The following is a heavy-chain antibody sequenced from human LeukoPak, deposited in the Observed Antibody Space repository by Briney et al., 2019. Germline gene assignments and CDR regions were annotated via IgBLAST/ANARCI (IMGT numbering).Heavy chain of an antibody. CDR1: GFTFSSAW. CDR3: ILAAAGPAY. D-gene: IGHD6-13*01. J-gene: IGHJ4*02. Sequence: GGSLRLSCAASGFTFSSAWMTGVRQAPGKGREWVGRIKGKTDGGTPDYAAPVKGRFTISRDHSEDTLYLQMNSLKTEDTAVYYCILAAAGPAYWGQGALVTVSS. V-gene: IGHV3-15*01. CDR2: IKGKTDGGTP.